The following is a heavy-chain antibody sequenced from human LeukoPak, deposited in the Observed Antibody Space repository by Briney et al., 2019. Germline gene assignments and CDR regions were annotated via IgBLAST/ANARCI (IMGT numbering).Heavy chain of an antibody. J-gene: IGHJ6*03. D-gene: IGHD5-18*01. CDR1: GFTFSSYA. CDR2: ISYDGSNK. Sequence: GGSLRLSCAASGFTFSSYAMHWVRQAPGKGLEWVAVISYDGSNKYYADSVKGRFTISRDNSKNTLYLQMNSLRAEDTAVYYCAKDQERGYSYGYVFYYYYMDVWGKGTTVTISS. CDR3: AKDQERGYSYGYVFYYYYMDV. V-gene: IGHV3-30*04.